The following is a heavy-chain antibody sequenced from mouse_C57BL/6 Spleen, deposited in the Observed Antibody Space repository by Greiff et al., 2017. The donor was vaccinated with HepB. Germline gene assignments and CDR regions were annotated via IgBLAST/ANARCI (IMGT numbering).Heavy chain of an antibody. J-gene: IGHJ3*01. CDR1: GFNIKDYY. Sequence: EVQLQQSGAELVKPGASVKLSCTASGFNIKDYYMHWVKQRTEQGLEWIGRIDPEDGETKYATKFQGKATITADTSSNTAYLQLSSLTSEDTAVYYCARSVGTDYDYPWFAYWGQGTLVTVSA. D-gene: IGHD2-4*01. CDR2: IDPEDGET. CDR3: ARSVGTDYDYPWFAY. V-gene: IGHV14-2*01.